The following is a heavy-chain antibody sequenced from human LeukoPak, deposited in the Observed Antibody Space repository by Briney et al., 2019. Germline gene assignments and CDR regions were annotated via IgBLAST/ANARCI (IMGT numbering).Heavy chain of an antibody. CDR2: IHYSDST. V-gene: IGHV4-59*01. Sequence: SETLSLTCSVSGGSIWCYYWGWLPPPPGQGLEWIGYIHYSDSTKYNPARKSRVTMSVDTSKNQFSLNLTAVAAADTAGYYCARARGSSGWSDYWGQGTLVSVSS. J-gene: IGHJ4*02. CDR1: GGSIWCYY. CDR3: ARARGSSGWSDY. D-gene: IGHD6-19*01.